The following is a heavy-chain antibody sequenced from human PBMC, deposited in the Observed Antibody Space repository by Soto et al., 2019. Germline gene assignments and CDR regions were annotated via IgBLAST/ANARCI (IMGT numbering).Heavy chain of an antibody. Sequence: HPGGSLRLSCAASGFTFSSYGMHWVRQAPGKGLEWVAVISYDGSNKYYADSVKGRFTISRDNSKNTLYLQMNSLRAEDTAVYYCAKDVIAARPIYYYYGMDVWGQGTTVTVSS. CDR1: GFTFSSYG. CDR2: ISYDGSNK. CDR3: AKDVIAARPIYYYYGMDV. J-gene: IGHJ6*02. D-gene: IGHD6-6*01. V-gene: IGHV3-30*18.